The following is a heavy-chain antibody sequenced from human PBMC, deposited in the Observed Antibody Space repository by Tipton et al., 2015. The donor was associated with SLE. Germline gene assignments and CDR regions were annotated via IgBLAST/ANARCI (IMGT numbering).Heavy chain of an antibody. Sequence: GSLRLSCAASGFTFSTYGMHWVRQAPGKGLEWVAFIHYDGSNKYYADSVKGRFTISRDNSKKTLYLQMNSLRADDTAVYYCAKDRYCSSTTCYQYYYYGMAVWGQGTTVTVSS. CDR1: GFTFSTYG. D-gene: IGHD2-2*01. CDR3: AKDRYCSSTTCYQYYYYGMAV. CDR2: IHYDGSNK. J-gene: IGHJ6*02. V-gene: IGHV3-30*02.